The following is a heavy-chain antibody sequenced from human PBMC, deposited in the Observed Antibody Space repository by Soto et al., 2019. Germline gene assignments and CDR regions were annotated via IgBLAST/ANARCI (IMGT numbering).Heavy chain of an antibody. CDR3: AKGGLRTFYYYHMEV. V-gene: IGHV3-30*18. CDR2: ISYDGTNK. D-gene: IGHD2-21*01. Sequence: SLRLSCXASRFTFSNYGMHWVRPSPFKGLEWVAVISYDGTNKYYADSVQGRITISRDNSKNTVYLQMNSLRGEDTAVYYCAKGGLRTFYYYHMEVWGKGTAVTVSS. J-gene: IGHJ6*03. CDR1: RFTFSNYG.